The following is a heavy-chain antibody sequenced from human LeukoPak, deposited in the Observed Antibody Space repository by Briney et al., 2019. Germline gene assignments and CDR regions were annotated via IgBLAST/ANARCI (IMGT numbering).Heavy chain of an antibody. CDR1: GYSFTSYW. V-gene: IGHV5-51*01. CDR3: ARRNYDILTGYYNDYFDY. J-gene: IGHJ4*02. D-gene: IGHD3-9*01. Sequence: PGESLKISCKGSGYSFTSYWIGLVRQMPGKGLEWVGIIYPSESDARYSPSFQGQVTISADKSINTAYLQWSSLKASDTAMYYCARRNYDILTGYYNDYFDYWGQGTLVTVSS. CDR2: IYPSESDA.